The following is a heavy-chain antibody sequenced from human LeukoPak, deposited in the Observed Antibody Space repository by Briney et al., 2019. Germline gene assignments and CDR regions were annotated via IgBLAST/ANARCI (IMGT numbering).Heavy chain of an antibody. CDR3: AIGAYYYDSSGPWDY. J-gene: IGHJ4*02. V-gene: IGHV1-2*02. CDR1: GYTFTGYY. CDR2: INPNSGGT. Sequence: GASVKVPCKASGYTFTGYYMHWVRQAPGQGLEWMGWINPNSGGTNYAQKFQGRVTMTRDTSISTAYMELSRLRSDDTAVYYCAIGAYYYDSSGPWDYWGQGTLVTVSS. D-gene: IGHD3-22*01.